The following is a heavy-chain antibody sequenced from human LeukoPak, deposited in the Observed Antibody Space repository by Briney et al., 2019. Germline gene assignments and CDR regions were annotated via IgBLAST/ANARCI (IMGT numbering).Heavy chain of an antibody. Sequence: GGSLSLSCAASGLTFSSYAMSWIRQAPGQGLEWVSDISGSGGSTYHADSVKGRFTISRDNSKNTLYLQMNSLRPEDTAVYYCAKRPTGAIFPFDYWGQGTLVIVSS. V-gene: IGHV3-23*01. J-gene: IGHJ4*02. CDR1: GLTFSSYA. CDR2: ISGSGGST. CDR3: AKRPTGAIFPFDY. D-gene: IGHD1-26*01.